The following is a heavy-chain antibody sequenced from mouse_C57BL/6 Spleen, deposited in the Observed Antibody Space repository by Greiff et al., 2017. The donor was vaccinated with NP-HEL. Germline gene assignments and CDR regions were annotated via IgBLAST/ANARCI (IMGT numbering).Heavy chain of an antibody. D-gene: IGHD4-1*01. Sequence: EVKVVESGGGLVKPGGSLKLSCAASGFTFSDYGMHWVRQAPEKGLEWVAYISSGSSTIYYADTVKGRFTISRDNAKNTLFLQMTSLRSEDTAMYYCARIGWDNAMDYWGQGTSVTVSS. V-gene: IGHV5-17*01. CDR3: ARIGWDNAMDY. J-gene: IGHJ4*01. CDR1: GFTFSDYG. CDR2: ISSGSSTI.